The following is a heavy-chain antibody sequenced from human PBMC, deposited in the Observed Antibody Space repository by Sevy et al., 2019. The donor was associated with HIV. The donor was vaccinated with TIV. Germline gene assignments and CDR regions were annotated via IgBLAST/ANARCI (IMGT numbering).Heavy chain of an antibody. CDR1: GGSFSGYY. D-gene: IGHD6-13*01. V-gene: IGHV4-34*01. CDR3: ARAHPLKIAAAGTNWFDP. CDR2: INHSGST. Sequence: SETLSLTCAVYGGSFSGYYWSWIRQPPGKGLEWIAEINHSGSTNYNPSLKSRVTISVDTSKNQFSLKLSSVTAADTAVYYCARAHPLKIAAAGTNWFDPWGQGTLVTVSS. J-gene: IGHJ5*02.